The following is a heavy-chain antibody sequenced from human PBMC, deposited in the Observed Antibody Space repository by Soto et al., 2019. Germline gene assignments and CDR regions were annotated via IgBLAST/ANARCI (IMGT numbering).Heavy chain of an antibody. CDR2: ISYDGSNK. J-gene: IGHJ6*02. V-gene: IGHV3-30-3*01. D-gene: IGHD2-21*02. CDR1: GFTFSSYA. Sequence: GGSLRLSCAASGFTFSSYAMHWVRQAPGKGLEWVAVISYDGSNKYYADSVKGRFTISRDNSKNTLYLQMNSLRAEDTAVYYCARVMYCGGDCYYYYGMDVWGQGTTVTVSS. CDR3: ARVMYCGGDCYYYYGMDV.